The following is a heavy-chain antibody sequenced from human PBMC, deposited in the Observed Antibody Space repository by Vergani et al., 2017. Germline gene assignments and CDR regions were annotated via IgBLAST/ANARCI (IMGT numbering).Heavy chain of an antibody. CDR1: GFSLTTYGMR. J-gene: IGHJ4*02. V-gene: IGHV2-70*04. D-gene: IGHD3-22*01. Sequence: QVTLKESGPALVKPTQTLTLTCTFSGFSLTTYGMRVSWIRQPPGKALEWLARIDWDDDTYYRTSRRTRLTISKDTFQNQVALTMTNMDPVDTATYYCARTLSDSRGYYLDYWGQGTLVTVSS. CDR3: ARTLSDSRGYYLDY. CDR2: IDWDDDT.